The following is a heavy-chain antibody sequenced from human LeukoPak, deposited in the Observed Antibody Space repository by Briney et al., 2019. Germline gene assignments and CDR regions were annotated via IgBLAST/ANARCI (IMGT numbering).Heavy chain of an antibody. D-gene: IGHD1-26*01. CDR1: GVTLDDYD. CDR3: ARDVGIGGSYYPQPFDY. V-gene: IGHV3-20*04. J-gene: IGHJ4*02. CDR2: IDWNGGST. Sequence: GGSLRHSCAASGVTLDDYDRSWVRQAPGKGLEVVSGIDWNGGSTVYADSVKGRFTISRDNAKNSLYLQMNSLRAEDTALYYCARDVGIGGSYYPQPFDYWGQGTLVTVSS.